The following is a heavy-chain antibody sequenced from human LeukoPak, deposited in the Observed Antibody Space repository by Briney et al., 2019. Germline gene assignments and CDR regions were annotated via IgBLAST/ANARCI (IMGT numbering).Heavy chain of an antibody. D-gene: IGHD1/OR15-1a*01. CDR2: ISGSGGST. CDR3: AKLRTARDY. CDR1: GFTLSSYA. J-gene: IGHJ4*02. V-gene: IGHV3-23*01. Sequence: VGSLRLSRAASGFTLSSYAMSWVRQAPGKGLEWVSAISGSGGSTYYADSVKGRLTISRDNSKNTLYLQMNSLRAEDTAVYYCAKLRTARDYWGQGTLVTVSS.